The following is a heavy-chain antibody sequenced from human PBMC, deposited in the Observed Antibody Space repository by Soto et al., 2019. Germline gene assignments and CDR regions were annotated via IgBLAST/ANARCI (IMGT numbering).Heavy chain of an antibody. CDR1: GGTFGSYA. D-gene: IGHD2-2*01. CDR2: IIPIPGTA. V-gene: IGHV1-69*01. CDR3: ARAQGSSTSLVIYDYYYYGMDF. Sequence: QVQLVQYGAEVKKPGSSVKVSCKASGGTFGSYAISWVRQAPGQGLEWMGGIIPIPGTATYAQKFQGRVTIAADESTSTAYMELSSLRSEDTAVYYCARAQGSSTSLVIYDYYYYGMDFWGQGATVTVSS. J-gene: IGHJ6*02.